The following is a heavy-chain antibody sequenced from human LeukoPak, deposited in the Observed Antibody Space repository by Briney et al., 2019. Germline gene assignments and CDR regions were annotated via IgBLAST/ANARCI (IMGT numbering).Heavy chain of an antibody. Sequence: PSETLSLTCTVSGGSISSSSYYWGWIRQPPGKGLEWIGSIYYSGSTYYNSSLKSRVTISVDTSKNQFSLKLSSVTAADTAVYYCAREGFGEMGYVDDYWGQGTLVTVSS. CDR3: AREGFGEMGYVDDY. J-gene: IGHJ4*02. V-gene: IGHV4-39*07. CDR1: GGSISSSSYY. D-gene: IGHD3-10*01. CDR2: IYYSGST.